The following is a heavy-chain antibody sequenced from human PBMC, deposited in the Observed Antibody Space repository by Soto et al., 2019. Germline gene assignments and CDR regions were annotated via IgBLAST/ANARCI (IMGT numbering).Heavy chain of an antibody. CDR3: ERAKIHGLNWFDP. CDR1: GGSLSRGGYY. J-gene: IGHJ5*01. Sequence: QVQLQESGTGLVKPSQPLALTCTVSGGSLSRGGYYWSWIRQHPGHGLEWIGYIDYSGSTYYTPARTSRVTIAADTSKKQFSLKLSSVTGADTAVYYCERAKIHGLNWFDPWGQGTQVRVSS. CDR2: IDYSGST. V-gene: IGHV4-31*03. D-gene: IGHD3-10*01.